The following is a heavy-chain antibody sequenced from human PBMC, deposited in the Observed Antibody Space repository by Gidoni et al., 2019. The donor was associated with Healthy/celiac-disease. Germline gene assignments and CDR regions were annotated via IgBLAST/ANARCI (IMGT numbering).Heavy chain of an antibody. J-gene: IGHJ2*01. CDR2: ISGSGGST. V-gene: IGHV3-23*01. CDR3: AKVPREWIDIVVVVAATALDL. CDR1: GFTFSSYA. D-gene: IGHD2-15*01. Sequence: EVQLLESGGGLVQPGGSLRLSCAAAGFTFSSYAMSWVRQAPGKGLEWVSAISGSGGSTYYADSVKGRFTISRDNSKNTLYLQMNSLRAEDTAVYYCAKVPREWIDIVVVVAATALDLWGRGTLVTVSS.